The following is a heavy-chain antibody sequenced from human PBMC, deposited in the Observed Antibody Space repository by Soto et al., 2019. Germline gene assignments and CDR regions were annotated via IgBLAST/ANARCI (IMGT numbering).Heavy chain of an antibody. V-gene: IGHV4-59*01. CDR2: INDNGKT. Sequence: QVRLQESGPGLVKPSETLSLTCTVSGGSTSIYYWNWIRQVPGQGLEWIRYINDNGKTNDNPSLISRATISIDTSKNEFSPPLRSMTAADTAVYYCARDGLARGASDFGPDVWGQGTTVTVSS. J-gene: IGHJ6*02. D-gene: IGHD3-10*01. CDR3: ARDGLARGASDFGPDV. CDR1: GGSTSIYY.